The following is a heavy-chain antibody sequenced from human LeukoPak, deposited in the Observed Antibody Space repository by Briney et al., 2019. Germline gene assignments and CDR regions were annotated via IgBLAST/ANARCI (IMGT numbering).Heavy chain of an antibody. D-gene: IGHD2-15*01. CDR3: ARVGRYCSGGSCSWDDWFDP. CDR1: GYTFTSYG. Sequence: ASVKVSCKASGYTFTSYGISWVRQAPGQGLEWMGWIGAYNGNTNYAQKLQGRGTMTTDTSTSTAYMELRSLRSDDTAVYYCARVGRYCSGGSCSWDDWFDPWGQGTLVTVSS. V-gene: IGHV1-18*01. CDR2: IGAYNGNT. J-gene: IGHJ5*02.